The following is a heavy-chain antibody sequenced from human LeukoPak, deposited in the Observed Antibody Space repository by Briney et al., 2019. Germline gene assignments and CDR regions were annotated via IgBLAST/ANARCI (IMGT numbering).Heavy chain of an antibody. V-gene: IGHV4-34*01. CDR1: GGSFSGYY. Sequence: SGTLSLTCAVYGGSFSGYYWSWIRQPPGKGLEWIGEINHSGSTNYNPSLKSRVTISVDTSKNQFSLKLSSVTAADTAVYYCARRFTMVRGVIISPWFDPWGQGTLVTVSS. CDR2: INHSGST. J-gene: IGHJ5*02. CDR3: ARRFTMVRGVIISPWFDP. D-gene: IGHD3-10*01.